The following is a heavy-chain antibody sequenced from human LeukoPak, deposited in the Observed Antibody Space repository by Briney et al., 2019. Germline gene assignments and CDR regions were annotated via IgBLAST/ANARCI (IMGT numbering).Heavy chain of an antibody. D-gene: IGHD2-15*01. CDR3: ARVSLKGSTEYDY. CDR2: IIPIFGIA. CDR1: GGTFSSYA. J-gene: IGHJ4*02. Sequence: ASVKVSCKASGGTFSSYAISWVRQAPGQGLEWMGGIIPIFGIANYAQKFQGRVTITTDESTSTAYMELSSLRSEDTAVYYCARVSLKGSTEYDYWGQGTLVTVSS. V-gene: IGHV1-69*05.